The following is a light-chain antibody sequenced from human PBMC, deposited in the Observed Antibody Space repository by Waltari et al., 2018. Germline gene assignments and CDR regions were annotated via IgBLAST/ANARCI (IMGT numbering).Light chain of an antibody. CDR3: HVWDGKTVM. CDR1: NIGGRS. J-gene: IGLJ3*02. Sequence: SSVLTQAPSVSVAPGQTATVTWGGDNIGGRSVHWYQQRPGRGPVLVVYLDRDRPSGIPDRFSGSKSGNAATLTISRVEAGDEADYYCHVWDGKTVMFGGGTKLTVL. V-gene: IGLV3-21*02. CDR2: LDR.